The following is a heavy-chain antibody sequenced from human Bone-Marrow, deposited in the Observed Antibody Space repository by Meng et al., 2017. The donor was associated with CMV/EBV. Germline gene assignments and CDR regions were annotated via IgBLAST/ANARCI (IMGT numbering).Heavy chain of an antibody. CDR3: ARDDDGDGNYQGYYAY. D-gene: IGHD1-7*01. Sequence: GESLKISCAASGFTSSNYWMSWVRQAPGKGLEWVANIKQDGGEKYYVDSVKGRFTISRDNAKNSLYLQMNSLRAEDTAVYYCARDDDGDGNYQGYYAYWGHGKRVNGAS. CDR2: IKQDGGEK. CDR1: GFTSSNYW. V-gene: IGHV3-7*01. J-gene: IGHJ4*01.